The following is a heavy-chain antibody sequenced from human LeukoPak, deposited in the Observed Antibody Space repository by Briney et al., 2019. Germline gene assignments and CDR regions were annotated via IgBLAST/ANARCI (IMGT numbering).Heavy chain of an antibody. CDR2: IRYDGSNK. J-gene: IGHJ4*02. Sequence: GGSLRPSCAASGFTFSSYGMHWVRQAPGKGLEWVAFIRYDGSNKYYADSVKGRFTISRDNSKNTLYLQMNSLRAEDTAVYYCAKDGWFGELYYFDYWGQGTLVTVSS. V-gene: IGHV3-30*02. CDR1: GFTFSSYG. D-gene: IGHD3-10*01. CDR3: AKDGWFGELYYFDY.